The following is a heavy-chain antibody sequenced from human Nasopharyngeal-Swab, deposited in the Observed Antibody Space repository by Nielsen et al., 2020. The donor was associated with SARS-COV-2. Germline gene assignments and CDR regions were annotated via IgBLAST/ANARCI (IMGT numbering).Heavy chain of an antibody. CDR3: AKDVLSSGWWGFDP. J-gene: IGHJ5*02. Sequence: PGKGLEWVALISYDGSYSYYADSMKGRFTISRDNSKNTLYLQVDSLRTDDTAVYYCAKDVLSSGWWGFDPWGQGTQVTVSS. V-gene: IGHV3-30*18. D-gene: IGHD6-19*01. CDR2: ISYDGSYS.